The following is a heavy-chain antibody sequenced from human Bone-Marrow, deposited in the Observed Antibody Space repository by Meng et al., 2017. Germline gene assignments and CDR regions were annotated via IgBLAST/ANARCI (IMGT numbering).Heavy chain of an antibody. J-gene: IGHJ4*02. V-gene: IGHV4-39*07. CDR1: GGSISSSSYY. D-gene: IGHD5-24*01. Sequence: SETLSPTCTVPGGSISSSSYYWGWIRQPPGKGLGWIGSIYYSGSTYYNPSLKSRVTISVDTSKDQFSLKLSSMTPADTAVYYCARSVGLATIPYWGQGTLVTVSS. CDR2: IYYSGST. CDR3: ARSVGLATIPY.